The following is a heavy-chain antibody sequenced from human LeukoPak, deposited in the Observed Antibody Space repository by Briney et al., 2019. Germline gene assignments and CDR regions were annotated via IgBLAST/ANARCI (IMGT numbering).Heavy chain of an antibody. CDR1: GFTFSSYG. V-gene: IGHV3-30*18. J-gene: IGHJ4*02. CDR2: ISYDGSNK. Sequence: GGSLRLSCAASGFTFSSYGMHWVRQAPGKGLEWVAVISYDGSNKYYGDSVKGRFTISRDNSKNTLYLQMNSLRAEDTAVYYCAKSKTMTTVVTHFDYWGQGTLVTVSS. CDR3: AKSKTMTTVVTHFDY. D-gene: IGHD4-23*01.